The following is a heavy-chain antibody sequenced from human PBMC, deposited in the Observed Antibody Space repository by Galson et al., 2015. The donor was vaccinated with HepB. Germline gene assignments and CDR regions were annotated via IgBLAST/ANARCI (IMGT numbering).Heavy chain of an antibody. V-gene: IGHV3-30-3*01. Sequence: SLRLSCAASGFTFSSYAMHWVRQAPGKGLEWVAVISYDGSNKYYADSVKGRFTISRDNSKNTLYLQMNSLRAEDTAVYYCARDEVFDDYGGNPGGAFDIWGQGTMVTVSS. D-gene: IGHD4-23*01. CDR1: GFTFSSYA. J-gene: IGHJ3*02. CDR2: ISYDGSNK. CDR3: ARDEVFDDYGGNPGGAFDI.